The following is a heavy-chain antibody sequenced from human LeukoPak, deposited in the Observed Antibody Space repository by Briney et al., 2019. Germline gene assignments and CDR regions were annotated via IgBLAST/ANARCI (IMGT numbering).Heavy chain of an antibody. CDR1: GFTFSSYG. V-gene: IGHV3-30*02. Sequence: GGSLRLSCAASGFTFSSYGMHWVRQAPGKGLEWVAFIRYDGSNKYYADSVKGRFTISRDNSKNTLYLQMNSLRAEDTAAYYCAKDSCSSTSCYDDAFDIWGQGTMVTVSS. CDR3: AKDSCSSTSCYDDAFDI. CDR2: IRYDGSNK. D-gene: IGHD2-2*01. J-gene: IGHJ3*02.